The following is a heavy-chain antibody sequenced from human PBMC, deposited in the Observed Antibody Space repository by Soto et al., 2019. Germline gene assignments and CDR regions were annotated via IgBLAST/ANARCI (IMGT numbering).Heavy chain of an antibody. Sequence: QVQLVQSGAEVKKPGSSVKVSCKASGGTFSSYAISWVRQAPGQGLEWMGGIIPIFGTANYAQKFQARVTITADESTSTANMELGSLRSEDRAVYYCARVMMGGWELPDRVGLDYWGQGTLVTVSS. CDR3: ARVMMGGWELPDRVGLDY. D-gene: IGHD1-26*01. J-gene: IGHJ4*02. CDR1: GGTFSSYA. CDR2: IIPIFGTA. V-gene: IGHV1-69*01.